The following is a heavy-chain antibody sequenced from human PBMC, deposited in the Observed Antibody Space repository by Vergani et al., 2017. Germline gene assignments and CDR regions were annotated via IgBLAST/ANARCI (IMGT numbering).Heavy chain of an antibody. Sequence: QVQLVESGGGVVQPGRSLRLSCAASGFTFSSYAMHWVRQAPGKGLEWVAVISYDGSNKYYAGSVKGRFTIARDNSKNTLYLQMNSLRAEDTAVYYCARGVGITIFGVAMLDYWGQGTLVTVSS. D-gene: IGHD3-3*01. V-gene: IGHV3-30-3*01. CDR1: GFTFSSYA. J-gene: IGHJ4*02. CDR3: ARGVGITIFGVAMLDY. CDR2: ISYDGSNK.